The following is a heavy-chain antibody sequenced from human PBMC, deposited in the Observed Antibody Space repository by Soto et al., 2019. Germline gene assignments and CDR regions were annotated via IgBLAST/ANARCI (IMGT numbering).Heavy chain of an antibody. D-gene: IGHD2-21*01. CDR3: ARTVELIYYYYMDG. CDR1: GGSISSYY. CDR2: IYYSGST. Sequence: PSETLSLTCTVSGGSISSYYWSWIRQPPGKGLEWIGYIYYSGSTNYNPSLKSRVTISVDTSKNQFSLKLSSVTAADTAVYYCARTVELIYYYYMDGWGKETTVTVSS. J-gene: IGHJ6*03. V-gene: IGHV4-59*01.